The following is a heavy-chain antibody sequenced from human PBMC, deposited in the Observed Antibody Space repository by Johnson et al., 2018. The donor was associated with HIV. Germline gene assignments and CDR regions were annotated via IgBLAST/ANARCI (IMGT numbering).Heavy chain of an antibody. CDR2: IYSGGST. J-gene: IGHJ3*02. V-gene: IGHV3-NL1*01. D-gene: IGHD6-13*01. CDR1: GFTFSNYD. CDR3: ARERLRAGAFDI. Sequence: QVQLVESGGGVVQPGGSRRLSCAASGFTFSNYDMHWVRQAPGKGLEWVSVIYSGGSTYYADSVKGRFTISRDNSKNTLYLQMNSLRAEDTAVYYCARERLRAGAFDIWGQGTMVTVSS.